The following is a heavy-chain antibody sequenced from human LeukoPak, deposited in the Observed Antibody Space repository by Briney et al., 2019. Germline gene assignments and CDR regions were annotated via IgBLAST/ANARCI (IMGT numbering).Heavy chain of an antibody. J-gene: IGHJ6*02. CDR3: ARREYYGSGSYSPWNYYYYGMDV. CDR2: INAGNGNT. D-gene: IGHD3-10*01. Sequence: ASVKVSCKASGYTFTSYAMHWVRQAPGQRLEWMGWINAGNGNTKYSQKFQGRVTITRDTSASTAYMELSSLRSEDTAVYYCARREYYGSGSYSPWNYYYYGMDVWGQGTTVTVSS. V-gene: IGHV1-3*01. CDR1: GYTFTSYA.